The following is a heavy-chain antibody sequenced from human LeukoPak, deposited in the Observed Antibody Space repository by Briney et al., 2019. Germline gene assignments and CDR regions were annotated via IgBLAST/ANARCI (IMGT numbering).Heavy chain of an antibody. CDR2: IYTSGST. CDR1: GGSISSYY. V-gene: IGHV4-4*07. D-gene: IGHD3-16*01. CDR3: ASNSDYDPENYYYYYGMDV. Sequence: PSETLSFTCTVSGGSISSYYWSWIRQPAGKGLEWIGRIYTSGSTNYNPSLKSRVTMSVDTSKNQFSLKLSSVTAADTAVYYCASNSDYDPENYYYYYGMDVWGQGTTVTVSS. J-gene: IGHJ6*02.